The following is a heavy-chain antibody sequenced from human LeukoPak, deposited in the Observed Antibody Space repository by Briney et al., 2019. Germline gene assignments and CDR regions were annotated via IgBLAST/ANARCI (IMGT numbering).Heavy chain of an antibody. J-gene: IGHJ5*02. CDR2: VFAAGTT. D-gene: IGHD3-16*01. V-gene: IGHV4-39*07. Sequence: PSETLSLTCTVSGASISGSYFYLVWIRQSPEKGLEWIGSVFAAGTTDYNSSLKSRVTISLDTSKNQFSLKLTSVTAADTAIYYCARDRGPVFHGSYEPWGQGSLVTVSS. CDR1: GASISGSYFY. CDR3: ARDRGPVFHGSYEP.